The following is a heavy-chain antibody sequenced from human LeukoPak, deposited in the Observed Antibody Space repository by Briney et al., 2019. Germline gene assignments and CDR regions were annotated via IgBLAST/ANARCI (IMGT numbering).Heavy chain of an antibody. J-gene: IGHJ4*02. D-gene: IGHD5-18*01. CDR2: ISDSGGAT. Sequence: PGGSLRLSCAASGFTFNNYAMSWVRRAPGKGLEWVSGISDSGGATYYADSVKGRFTISRDNSKNTVHLQMNNLRVEDRAVYFCVRHDSYIPYWGQGTLVTVSS. CDR1: GFTFNNYA. V-gene: IGHV3-23*01. CDR3: VRHDSYIPY.